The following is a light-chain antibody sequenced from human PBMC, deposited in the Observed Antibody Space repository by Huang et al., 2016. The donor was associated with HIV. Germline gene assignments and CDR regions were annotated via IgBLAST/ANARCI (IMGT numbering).Light chain of an antibody. Sequence: DIQMTQSPSSLSASVGDRVTITCQASQDIRNYLNWYQQKPGQAPKLLIYDASNLETGVPSRFSGSGSGTDFTFTISSLQPEDIATYYCQQYDNPLGYTFGQGTKLEIK. V-gene: IGKV1-33*01. CDR2: DAS. CDR3: QQYDNPLGYT. CDR1: QDIRNY. J-gene: IGKJ2*01.